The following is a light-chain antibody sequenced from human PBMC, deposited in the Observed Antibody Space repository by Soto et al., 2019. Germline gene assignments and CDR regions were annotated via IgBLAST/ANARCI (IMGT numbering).Light chain of an antibody. CDR1: QAIRED. CDR2: AAS. V-gene: IGKV1-6*01. J-gene: IGKJ2*01. CDR3: LQDYTFPYT. Sequence: AIQMTQSPSSLSASVGDRVTITCRASQAIREDLSWYQQKPGKAPTVLISAASTLESGVPLRFSGSGSGIDFPLTISSLQPEDVATYYCLQDYTFPYTFGQGTKLEIK.